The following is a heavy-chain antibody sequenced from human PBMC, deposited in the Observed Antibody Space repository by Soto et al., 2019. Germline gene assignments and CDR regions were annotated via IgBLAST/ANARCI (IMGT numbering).Heavy chain of an antibody. Sequence: ASVKVFCKASGYTFTIYDINWVRQATGQRAEWMGWMIPNSGNTGYAQKFQGRVTLPRNTSISTAYMELSSLKSEHTAVYYCALEYSSPSIKPKTNWFYPWGQGTLVTVSS. CDR2: MIPNSGNT. CDR3: ALEYSSPSIKPKTNWFYP. V-gene: IGHV1-8*02. CDR1: GYTFTIYD. D-gene: IGHD6-6*01. J-gene: IGHJ5*02.